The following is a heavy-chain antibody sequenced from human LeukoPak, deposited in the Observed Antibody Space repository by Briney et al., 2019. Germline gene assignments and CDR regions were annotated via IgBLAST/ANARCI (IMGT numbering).Heavy chain of an antibody. Sequence: GGSLRLSCVVSGFTLSSYAMSWVRQAPGKGLEWVSGISWNSGSIGYADSVKGRFTISRDNAKNSLYLQMNSLRAEDMALYYCAASSGWYFFWGQGTLVTVSS. CDR1: GFTLSSYA. J-gene: IGHJ4*02. CDR2: ISWNSGSI. D-gene: IGHD6-19*01. CDR3: AASSGWYFF. V-gene: IGHV3-9*03.